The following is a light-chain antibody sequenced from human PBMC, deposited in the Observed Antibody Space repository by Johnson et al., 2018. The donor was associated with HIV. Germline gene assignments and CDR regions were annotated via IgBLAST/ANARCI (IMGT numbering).Light chain of an antibody. Sequence: QSVLTQPPSVSAAPGQKVTISCSGSSSNIGNNYVSWYQQLPGTAPKLLIYDNNKRPSGIPDRFSGSKSGTSATLGITGLQTGDEADYYCGTWDSSLSAYVFGTAPKVTVL. CDR1: SSNIGNNY. J-gene: IGLJ1*01. CDR2: DNN. CDR3: GTWDSSLSAYV. V-gene: IGLV1-51*01.